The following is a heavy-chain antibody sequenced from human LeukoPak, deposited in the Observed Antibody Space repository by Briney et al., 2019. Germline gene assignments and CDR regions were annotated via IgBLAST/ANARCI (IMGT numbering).Heavy chain of an antibody. CDR3: ARFYSNYAEDFDY. CDR1: GVSFSGYY. Sequence: PSETLSLTCALYGVSFSGYYWSWIRQPPGKGLEWIGEINHSGSTNYNPFLKSRVPISVDTSKNQFTLKLSSVTAADTAVYYCARFYSNYAEDFDYWGQGTLVTVSS. D-gene: IGHD4-11*01. J-gene: IGHJ4*02. V-gene: IGHV4-34*01. CDR2: INHSGST.